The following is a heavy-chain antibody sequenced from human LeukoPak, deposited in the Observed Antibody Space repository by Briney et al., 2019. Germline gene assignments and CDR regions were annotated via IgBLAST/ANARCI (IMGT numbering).Heavy chain of an antibody. V-gene: IGHV4-4*07. Sequence: PSQTLSLTCTVSGGSISSYYWSWIRQPAGKGLEWIGRIYTSGSTNYNPSLKSRVTMSVDTSKNQFSLKLSSVTAADTAVYYCARDGAPVVPAARRGHGMDVWGQGTTVTVSS. CDR3: ARDGAPVVPAARRGHGMDV. D-gene: IGHD2-2*01. CDR1: GGSISSYY. CDR2: IYTSGST. J-gene: IGHJ6*02.